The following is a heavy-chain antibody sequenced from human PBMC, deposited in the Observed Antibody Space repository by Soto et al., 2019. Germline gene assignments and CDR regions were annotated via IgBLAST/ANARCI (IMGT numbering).Heavy chain of an antibody. J-gene: IGHJ4*02. CDR2: ISSSSSYI. CDR1: GFTFSSYS. CDR3: ASAGTPSDYYDSSGSKGFAFVYYFDY. Sequence: EVQLVESGGGLVKPGGSLRLSCAASGFTFSSYSMNWVRQAPGKGLEWVSSISSSSSYIYYADSVKGRFTISRANAKNSLYLQMNSLRAEDTAVYYCASAGTPSDYYDSSGSKGFAFVYYFDYWGQGTLVTVSS. V-gene: IGHV3-21*01. D-gene: IGHD3-22*01.